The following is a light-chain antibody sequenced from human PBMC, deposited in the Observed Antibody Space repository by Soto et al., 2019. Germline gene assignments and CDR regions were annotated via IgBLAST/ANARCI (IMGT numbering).Light chain of an antibody. J-gene: IGLJ3*02. CDR2: DVT. CDR1: SSDVGGYNY. CDR3: SSYTNRNTVV. Sequence: QSVVPQPASVSGSPGQSITIFCTGTSSDVGGYNYVSWYQQRPGKPPKHMIYDVTNRPSGVSNRFSGSKSGSTPSLTISGLQAEHDSDYYCSSYTNRNTVVFGEGTKLTVL. V-gene: IGLV2-14*03.